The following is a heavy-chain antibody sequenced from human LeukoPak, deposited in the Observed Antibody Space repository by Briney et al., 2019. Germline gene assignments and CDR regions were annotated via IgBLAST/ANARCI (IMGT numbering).Heavy chain of an antibody. V-gene: IGHV1-18*01. J-gene: IGHJ4*02. CDR3: AKDGYNPYYFDY. Sequence: ASVKVSCKASGYTFTSYGISWVRRAPGQGLEWMGWISAYNGNTNYAQKLQGRVTMTTDTSTSTAYMELRSLRSDDTAVYYCAKDGYNPYYFDYWGQGTLVTVSS. CDR2: ISAYNGNT. CDR1: GYTFTSYG. D-gene: IGHD5-24*01.